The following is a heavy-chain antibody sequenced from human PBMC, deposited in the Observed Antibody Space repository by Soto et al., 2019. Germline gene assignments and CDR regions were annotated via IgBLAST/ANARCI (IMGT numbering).Heavy chain of an antibody. J-gene: IGHJ3*02. CDR2: ISSSSSTI. CDR3: ARDRGNWEGAFDI. Sequence: QLGGSLRLSCAASGFTFSSYSMNWVRQAPGKGLEWVSYISSSSSTIYYADSVKGRFTISRDNAKNSLYLQMNSLRAEDTAVYYCARDRGNWEGAFDIWGQGTTVTVSS. D-gene: IGHD7-27*01. CDR1: GFTFSSYS. V-gene: IGHV3-48*04.